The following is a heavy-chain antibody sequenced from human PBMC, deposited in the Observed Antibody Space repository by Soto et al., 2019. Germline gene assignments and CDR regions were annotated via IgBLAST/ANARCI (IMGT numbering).Heavy chain of an antibody. CDR1: GGTFSSYA. CDR3: ARADSSGPSTLYWYFDL. Sequence: SVKVSCKASGGTFSSYAISWVRQAPGQGLEWMGGIIPIFGTANYAQKFQGRVTITADESTSTAYMELSSLRSEDTAVYYCARADSSGPSTLYWYFDLWGRGPLVTVSS. D-gene: IGHD3-22*01. J-gene: IGHJ2*01. V-gene: IGHV1-69*13. CDR2: IIPIFGTA.